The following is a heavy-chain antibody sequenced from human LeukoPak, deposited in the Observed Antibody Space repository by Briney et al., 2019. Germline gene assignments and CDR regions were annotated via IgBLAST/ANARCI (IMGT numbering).Heavy chain of an antibody. Sequence: GSLRLSCATSGFTFSISWMSWLRQTPEKGLEWVANIKEDGSAKYYVDSVKGRFTISRDNAKNSLYLQMNSLRAEDTAVYYCAKDDEGYYWGQGSLVTVSS. J-gene: IGHJ4*02. CDR3: AKDDEGYY. V-gene: IGHV3-7*04. CDR2: IKEDGSAK. D-gene: IGHD3-3*01. CDR1: GFTFSISW.